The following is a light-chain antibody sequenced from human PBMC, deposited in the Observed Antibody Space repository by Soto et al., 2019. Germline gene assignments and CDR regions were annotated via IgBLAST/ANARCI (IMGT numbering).Light chain of an antibody. Sequence: DIQMTQSPSALSASVADRVTITCRASQSISSWLAWYQQKPGKAPKLLIYKASSLESGVPSRFSGSGSGTEFTITISSLQPDDFATYYCQQYNSYSTFGQGTKVDIK. V-gene: IGKV1-5*03. CDR1: QSISSW. J-gene: IGKJ1*01. CDR3: QQYNSYST. CDR2: KAS.